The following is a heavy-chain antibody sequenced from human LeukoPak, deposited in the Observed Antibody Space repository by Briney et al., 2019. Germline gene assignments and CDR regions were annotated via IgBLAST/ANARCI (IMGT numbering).Heavy chain of an antibody. J-gene: IGHJ4*02. V-gene: IGHV3-73*01. D-gene: IGHD4-17*01. CDR3: TRRGDGDYGDY. CDR2: IKSKANNYAT. CDR1: GFTFSGSA. Sequence: GGSLRLSCAASGFTFSGSAMHWVRQASGKGLEWVGRIKSKANNYATAYAASVKGRFTISRDDSENTAFLKMNSLKTEDTAVYYCTRRGDGDYGDYWGQGTLVTVSS.